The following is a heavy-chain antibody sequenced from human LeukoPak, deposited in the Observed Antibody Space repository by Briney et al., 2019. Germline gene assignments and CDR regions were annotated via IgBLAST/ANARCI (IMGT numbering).Heavy chain of an antibody. D-gene: IGHD3-10*01. CDR1: GFTVSSNY. CDR3: AAGGGSYH. V-gene: IGHV3-53*01. CDR2: IFSGGST. Sequence: PGGSLRLSCTASGFTVSSNYMSWVRQAPGKGLEWVSVIFSGGSTYYTDSVKGRYTIFRDNSKNTVYLQMNGLRVEDTGIYYCAAGGGSYHWGQGTLVTVSS. J-gene: IGHJ5*02.